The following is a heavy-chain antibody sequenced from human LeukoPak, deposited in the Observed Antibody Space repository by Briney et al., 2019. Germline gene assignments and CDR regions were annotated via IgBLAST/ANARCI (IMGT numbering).Heavy chain of an antibody. J-gene: IGHJ4*02. D-gene: IGHD3-10*01. Sequence: SETLSLTCSVSGGSITSYFLTWIRQPPGKGLEWIGFVSYSRSTKYSPSLIGRVTMSVDTSQNHFSLKLSSVTAADTAVYYCAGRNYYGSGSPEYFDFWGQGTLISVSS. CDR3: AGRNYYGSGSPEYFDF. CDR2: VSYSRST. CDR1: GGSITSYF. V-gene: IGHV4-59*01.